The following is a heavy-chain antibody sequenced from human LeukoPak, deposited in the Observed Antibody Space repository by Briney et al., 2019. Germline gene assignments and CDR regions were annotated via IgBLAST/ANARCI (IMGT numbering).Heavy chain of an antibody. V-gene: IGHV4-39*07. CDR2: MYYRGST. CDR1: GGSISSSSHY. Sequence: SETLSLACTVSGGSISSSSHYWGSIRQPPGKGLEWIGSMYYRGSTYHNPSLKSRVTISVDTSKNQFSLKLSSVTAADTAVYYCATTTIRLGYWGQGTLVTVSS. CDR3: ATTTIRLGY. J-gene: IGHJ4*02. D-gene: IGHD1-26*01.